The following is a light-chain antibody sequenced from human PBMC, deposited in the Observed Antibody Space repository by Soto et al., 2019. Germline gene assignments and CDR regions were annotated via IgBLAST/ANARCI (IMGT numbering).Light chain of an antibody. J-gene: IGLJ1*01. V-gene: IGLV1-40*01. CDR3: QSYDSSLSGYV. CDR1: SSNIGAGYE. Sequence: QSVLTQPPSVSEAPGQRVTISCTGSSSNIGAGYEAHWYQQVPGTAPKLLIYENNNRTSGVPDRFSGSKSGTSASLAITGLQAEAEAEYYCQSYDSSLSGYVFGTGTKLTVL. CDR2: ENN.